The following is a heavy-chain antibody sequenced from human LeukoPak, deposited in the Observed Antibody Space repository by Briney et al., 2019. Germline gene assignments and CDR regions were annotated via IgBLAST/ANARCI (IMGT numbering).Heavy chain of an antibody. V-gene: IGHV5-51*01. CDR1: GYSFTSYW. CDR2: IYPGDSET. J-gene: IGHJ4*02. D-gene: IGHD3-16*02. Sequence: GESLKISCKGSGYSFTSYWIGWVRQMPGKGLEWMGIIYPGDSETRYSPSFQGQVTISADKSISTAYLQWSSLKASDTAMYYCARHKVTYDDVWGTYRPYYLDFWGQGALVTVSS. CDR3: ARHKVTYDDVWGTYRPYYLDF.